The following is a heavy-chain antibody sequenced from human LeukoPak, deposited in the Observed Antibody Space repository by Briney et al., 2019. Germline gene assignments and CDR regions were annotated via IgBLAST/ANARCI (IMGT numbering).Heavy chain of an antibody. J-gene: IGHJ4*02. CDR2: ISGSGGST. D-gene: IGHD2/OR15-2a*01. Sequence: HPGGSLRLSCAASGFTFSSYAMSWVRQAPGKGLEWVSAISGSGGSTYYADSVKGRFTISRDNSKNPLYLQMTSLRAEDTAVYYCAKCGPPRRTFFDYWGQGTLVTVSS. CDR1: GFTFSSYA. CDR3: AKCGPPRRTFFDY. V-gene: IGHV3-23*01.